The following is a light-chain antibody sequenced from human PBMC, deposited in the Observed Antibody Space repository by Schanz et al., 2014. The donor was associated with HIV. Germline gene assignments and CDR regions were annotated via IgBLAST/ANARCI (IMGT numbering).Light chain of an antibody. CDR3: QQYGSPPWT. Sequence: EIVLTQSPATLSVSPGERASLSCRASESIGNSLAWYQQKSGQAPRLLIFGASNRAIGIPDRFSGSESGTDFTLTISRVEPEDYAVYYCQQYGSPPWTFGQGTKVEVK. J-gene: IGKJ1*01. CDR2: GAS. CDR1: ESIGNS. V-gene: IGKV3-20*01.